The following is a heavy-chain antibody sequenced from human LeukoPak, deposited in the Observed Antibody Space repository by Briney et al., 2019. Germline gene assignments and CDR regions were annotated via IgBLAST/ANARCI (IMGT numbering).Heavy chain of an antibody. V-gene: IGHV3-21*01. J-gene: IGHJ1*01. D-gene: IGHD2-21*02. CDR3: ARPCGGDCYSSNFQH. CDR1: GFTFSSYS. Sequence: GGSLRLSCAASGFTFSSYSMNWVRQAPGKGLEWVSSISSSSSYIYYADSVKGRFTISRDNAKNSLYLQMNSLRAEDTAVYYCARPCGGDCYSSNFQHWGRGTLVTVSS. CDR2: ISSSSSYI.